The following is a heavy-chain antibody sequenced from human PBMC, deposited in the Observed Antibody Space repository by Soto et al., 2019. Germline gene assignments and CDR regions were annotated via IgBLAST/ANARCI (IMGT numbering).Heavy chain of an antibody. CDR3: ARAGGYTGYDSLEVVAY. CDR2: VYHSGTT. V-gene: IGHV4-38-2*01. CDR1: GYSISPAYY. D-gene: IGHD5-12*01. J-gene: IGHJ4*02. Sequence: PSETLSLTCAVSGYSISPAYYWGWIRQPPGKGLEWIGSVYHSGTTSYNPSLKSRLTMSLDTSRNQFSLKLSSVTAADTAVYYCARAGGYTGYDSLEVVAYWGQGTLVTVSS.